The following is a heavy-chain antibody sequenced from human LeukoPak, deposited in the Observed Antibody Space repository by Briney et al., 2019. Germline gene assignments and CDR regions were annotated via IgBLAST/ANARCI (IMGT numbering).Heavy chain of an antibody. D-gene: IGHD3-16*02. CDR2: ISGSSGST. V-gene: IGHV3-23*01. CDR3: AKDWLAFGGVIAPDY. Sequence: GGSLRLSCAASGFTFSSYAMSWVRQAPGKGLEWVSAISGSSGSTYYADSVKGRFTISRDNSKNTLYLQMNSLRAEDTAVYYCAKDWLAFGGVIAPDYWGQGTLVTVSS. CDR1: GFTFSSYA. J-gene: IGHJ4*02.